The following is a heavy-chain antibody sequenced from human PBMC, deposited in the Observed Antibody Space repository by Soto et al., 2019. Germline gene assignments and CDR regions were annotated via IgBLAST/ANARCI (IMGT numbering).Heavy chain of an antibody. Sequence: ASVKVSCKASGYTLTSYDINWVRQATGQGLEWMGWMNPNSGNTGYAQKFQGRVTMTTNTSISTAYMELSSLRSDDTAVYYCARSYYYDSSCYYSPFDYWGQGTLVSVSS. J-gene: IGHJ4*02. CDR1: GYTLTSYD. CDR3: ARSYYYDSSCYYSPFDY. D-gene: IGHD3-22*01. V-gene: IGHV1-8*01. CDR2: MNPNSGNT.